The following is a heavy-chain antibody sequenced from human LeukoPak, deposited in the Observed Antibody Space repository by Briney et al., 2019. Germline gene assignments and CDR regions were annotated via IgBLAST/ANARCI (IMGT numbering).Heavy chain of an antibody. CDR3: ARVGGYCSSTSCYVSGMTDY. D-gene: IGHD2-2*01. J-gene: IGHJ4*02. CDR2: IYHSGST. CDR1: GYSISSGYY. Sequence: SETLSLTCAVSGYSISSGYYWGWIRQPPGKGLEWIGSIYHSGSTYYNPSLKSRVTISVDTSKNQFSLKLCSVTAADTAVYYCARVGGYCSSTSCYVSGMTDYWGQGTLVTVSS. V-gene: IGHV4-38-2*01.